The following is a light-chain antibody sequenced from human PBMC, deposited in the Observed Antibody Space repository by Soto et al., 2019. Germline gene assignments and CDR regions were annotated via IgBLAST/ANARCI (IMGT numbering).Light chain of an antibody. J-gene: IGLJ2*01. CDR3: SSYTSSSTQV. Sequence: QSALTQPASVSGSPGQSITISCTGTSSDVGGYNYVSWYQQHPGKAPKLMIYDVSNRPSGVSNRFSGSKSGNTASLTISGLQAEDEADYYCSSYTSSSTQVFRGGTKVTVL. CDR2: DVS. CDR1: SSDVGGYNY. V-gene: IGLV2-14*01.